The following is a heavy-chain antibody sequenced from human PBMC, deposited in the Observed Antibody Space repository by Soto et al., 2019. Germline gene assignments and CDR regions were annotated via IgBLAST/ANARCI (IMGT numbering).Heavy chain of an antibody. V-gene: IGHV1-3*05. Sequence: QVQLVQSGAEEKKPGASVKVSCKASGYTFTNYAIHWVRQAPGQRLEWMGWINVGNGNTKYSQKFQGRVTFTRDTSASTADMELSSLRSEHTAVYYCARRGDGMDVWGQGTTVTVYS. D-gene: IGHD3-10*01. CDR3: ARRGDGMDV. CDR2: INVGNGNT. J-gene: IGHJ6*02. CDR1: GYTFTNYA.